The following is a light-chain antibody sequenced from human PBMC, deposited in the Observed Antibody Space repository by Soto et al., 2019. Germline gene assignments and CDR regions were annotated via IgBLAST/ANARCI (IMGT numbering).Light chain of an antibody. CDR1: QSVSSSY. J-gene: IGKJ1*01. V-gene: IGKV3-15*01. Sequence: EIVLTQSPGTLSLSPGERATLSCRASQSVSSSYLAWYQQKPGQAPSLIIYGASTRADGIPDRFSGSGSGTEFTLTISGLQSDDFAVYYCQQFNNWHPWTFGQGTKVDIK. CDR3: QQFNNWHPWT. CDR2: GAS.